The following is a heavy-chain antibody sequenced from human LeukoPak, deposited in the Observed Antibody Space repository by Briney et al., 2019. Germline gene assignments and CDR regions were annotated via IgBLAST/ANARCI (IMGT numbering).Heavy chain of an antibody. CDR3: ARALLGGIVGATGAFDI. Sequence: QPGGSLRLSCASSGFTVSSNYMSWVRQAPGKGLEWVSVIYSGGSTYYADSVKGRFTISRDNSKNTLYLQMNSLRAEDTAVYYCARALLGGIVGATGAFDIWGQGTMVTVSS. V-gene: IGHV3-66*01. CDR2: IYSGGST. J-gene: IGHJ3*02. CDR1: GFTVSSNY. D-gene: IGHD1-26*01.